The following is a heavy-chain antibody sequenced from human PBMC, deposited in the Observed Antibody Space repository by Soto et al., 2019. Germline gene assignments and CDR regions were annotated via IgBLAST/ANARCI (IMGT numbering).Heavy chain of an antibody. V-gene: IGHV3-21*01. J-gene: IGHJ3*02. Sequence: GGSLRLSCAASGFTFSTYAMTWVRQAPGKGLEWVSAISGSGDYIYYADPVKGRFTISRDNAKNSLYLQMNSLRAEDTAVYYCARGALCSTTNCFGSSAFDIWGQGTMVTVSS. CDR1: GFTFSTYA. CDR2: ISGSGDYI. D-gene: IGHD2-2*01. CDR3: ARGALCSTTNCFGSSAFDI.